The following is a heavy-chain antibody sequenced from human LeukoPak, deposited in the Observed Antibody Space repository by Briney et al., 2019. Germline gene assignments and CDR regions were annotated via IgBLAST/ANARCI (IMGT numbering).Heavy chain of an antibody. V-gene: IGHV4-59*01. CDR3: AREGSEYYDFWSGYYTGGYYYYYMDV. D-gene: IGHD3-3*01. Sequence: KPSETLSLTCTVSGGSISSYYWSWIRQPPGKGLEWIGYSYYSGSTNYNPSLKSRVTISVDTSKNQFSLKLSSVTAADTAVYYCAREGSEYYDFWSGYYTGGYYYYYMDVWGKGTTVTASS. CDR1: GGSISSYY. CDR2: SYYSGST. J-gene: IGHJ6*03.